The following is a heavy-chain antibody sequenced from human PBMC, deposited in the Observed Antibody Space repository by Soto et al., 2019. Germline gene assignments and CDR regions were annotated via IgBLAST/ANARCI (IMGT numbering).Heavy chain of an antibody. CDR1: GFTFSSYG. V-gene: IGHV3-30*18. CDR2: ISYDGRKK. J-gene: IGHJ4*02. D-gene: IGHD3-22*01. Sequence: QVQLVESGGGVVQPGRSLRLSCAASGFTFSSYGMHWVRQAPGKGLEWVAVISYDGRKKYYADSVKGRFTISRDNSKNQLYLQTNNLRAEDTGVCYGAKELLDYYDSSGYYPTLDDWGQGTLVTLS. CDR3: AKELLDYYDSSGYYPTLDD.